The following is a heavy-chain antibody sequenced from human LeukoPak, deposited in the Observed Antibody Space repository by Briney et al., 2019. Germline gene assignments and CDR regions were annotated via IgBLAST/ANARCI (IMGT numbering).Heavy chain of an antibody. V-gene: IGHV3-9*01. D-gene: IGHD3-16*01. CDR2: ITWNSGRI. CDR3: VKDFWYGGY. Sequence: GGSLRLSCAASGFTFSSYEMNWVRQAPGKGLEWVSGITWNSGRIGYADSVKGRFTISRDNTKSSLYLQMNNLRAEDTAVYYCVKDFWYGGYWGQGTLVTVSS. CDR1: GFTFSSYE. J-gene: IGHJ4*02.